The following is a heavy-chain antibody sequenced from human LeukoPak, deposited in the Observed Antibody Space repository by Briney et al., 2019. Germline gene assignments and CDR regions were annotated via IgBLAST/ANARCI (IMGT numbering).Heavy chain of an antibody. CDR3: ARDFIPPSQTRNPSGVWFDP. J-gene: IGHJ5*02. V-gene: IGHV1-46*01. Sequence: VASVKVSCKASGYTFTIYYMHWVRQAPGQGLEWMGIINPSGGSTSYAQKFQGRVTMTRDTSTSTVYMELSSLRSEDTAVYYCARDFIPPSQTRNPSGVWFDPWGQGTLVTVSS. D-gene: IGHD7-27*01. CDR2: INPSGGST. CDR1: GYTFTIYY.